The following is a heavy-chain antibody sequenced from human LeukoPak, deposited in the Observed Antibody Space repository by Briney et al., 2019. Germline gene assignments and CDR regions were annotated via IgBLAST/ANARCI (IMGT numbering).Heavy chain of an antibody. CDR1: GYTFTGYY. Sequence: ASVKVSCKASGYTFTGYYMHWVRQAPGQGLEWMGWINPNSGGTNYAQKFQGRVTMTRDTSISTAYMELSRLRSDDTAVYYCARDLGGYSSSWYDYWGQGTLVNVSS. CDR2: INPNSGGT. CDR3: ARDLGGYSSSWYDY. D-gene: IGHD6-13*01. J-gene: IGHJ4*02. V-gene: IGHV1-2*02.